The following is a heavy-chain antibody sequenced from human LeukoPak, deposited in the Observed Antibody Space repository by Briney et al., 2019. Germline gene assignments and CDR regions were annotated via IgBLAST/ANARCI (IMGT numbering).Heavy chain of an antibody. J-gene: IGHJ4*02. D-gene: IGHD6-19*01. CDR3: AKDPEAVAGTIVNDY. Sequence: GGSLTLSCAVSGLTFNKYAMNWVRQGPGKGLEWVSGIGASGATTYYADFVKGRFTISRDNSKNTLFLQLKSLRADDTGVYFCAKDPEAVAGTIVNDYWGQGTPVTVSS. CDR1: GLTFNKYA. V-gene: IGHV3-23*01. CDR2: IGASGATT.